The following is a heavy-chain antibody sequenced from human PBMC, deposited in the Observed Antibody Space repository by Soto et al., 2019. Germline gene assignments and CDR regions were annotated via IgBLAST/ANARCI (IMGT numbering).Heavy chain of an antibody. J-gene: IGHJ4*02. Sequence: QVPLVQSGAEVKKPGASVKVSCKASGYTFTSYGISWVRQAPGQGLDWMGWISAYNGNTNYAQKLQGRVTMTTDTSTSTADMELRSLRSDDTAVYYCARDAGVSGELYYWGQGTLVTVSS. CDR3: ARDAGVSGELYY. CDR2: ISAYNGNT. V-gene: IGHV1-18*01. D-gene: IGHD3-16*01. CDR1: GYTFTSYG.